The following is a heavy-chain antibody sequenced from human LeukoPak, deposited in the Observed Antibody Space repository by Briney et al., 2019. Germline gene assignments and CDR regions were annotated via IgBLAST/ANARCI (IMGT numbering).Heavy chain of an antibody. J-gene: IGHJ3*02. CDR1: GFTFSSYA. Sequence: GGSLRLSCAASGFTFSSYAMSWVRQAPGKGLEWVSAISGSGGSTYYADSVKGRFTISRDNSKNTLYLQMNSLRAEDTAVYYCARDGVENYDYVWGSYRRDAFDIWGQGTMVTVSS. CDR2: ISGSGGST. CDR3: ARDGVENYDYVWGSYRRDAFDI. V-gene: IGHV3-23*01. D-gene: IGHD3-16*02.